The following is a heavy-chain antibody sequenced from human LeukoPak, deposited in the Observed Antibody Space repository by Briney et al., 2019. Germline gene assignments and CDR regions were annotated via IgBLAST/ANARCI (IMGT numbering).Heavy chain of an antibody. Sequence: GVSLRLSCTVSGFTFSSLEMNWVRQAPGKGLEWVAYINTDSGEPIYYADSVEGRFTISRDNAKNLLYLQMNSLRVEDTATYYCATLTGGRCSRTSCPYDYWGQGTLVTVSS. V-gene: IGHV3-48*03. J-gene: IGHJ4*02. CDR3: ATLTGGRCSRTSCPYDY. CDR1: GFTFSSLE. CDR2: INTDSGEPI. D-gene: IGHD2-2*01.